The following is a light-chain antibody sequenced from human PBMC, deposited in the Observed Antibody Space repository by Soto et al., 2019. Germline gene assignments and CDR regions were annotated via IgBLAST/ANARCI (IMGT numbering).Light chain of an antibody. CDR3: QHSEHLPYT. CDR2: DIS. CDR1: QVITNY. J-gene: IGKJ2*01. V-gene: IGKV1-33*01. Sequence: DIQLTQSASSLSASVGDRVTITCQASQVITNYLNWYQQKPGKAPKLLIYDISTLEIGVSSRFSGSGYGTHLTFTINGLQPEDIATYYCQHSEHLPYTFGQGTQLEI.